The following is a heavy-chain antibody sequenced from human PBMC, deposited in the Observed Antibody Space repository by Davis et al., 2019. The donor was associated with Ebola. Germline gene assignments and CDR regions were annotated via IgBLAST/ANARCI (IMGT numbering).Heavy chain of an antibody. V-gene: IGHV3-23*01. CDR2: ISDSGGDT. D-gene: IGHD3-10*02. CDR3: ARVFMLMRGTPENQFDP. J-gene: IGHJ5*02. Sequence: PGGSLRLSCAASGFTFSNYAMSWVRQAPGKGLEWVSAISDSGGDTFYADSVKGRFTVSRDNSKNSLYLQMNSLGAEDTAVYYCARVFMLMRGTPENQFDPWGQGTLVTVSS. CDR1: GFTFSNYA.